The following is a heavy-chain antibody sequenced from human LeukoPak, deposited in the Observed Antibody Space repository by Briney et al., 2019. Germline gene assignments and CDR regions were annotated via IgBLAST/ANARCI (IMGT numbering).Heavy chain of an antibody. D-gene: IGHD5-18*01. CDR3: ARGGYSYGFRAHYYYYMDV. V-gene: IGHV4-34*01. CDR2: INHSGST. Sequence: PSETLSLTCAVYGGSFSGYYWSWIRQPPGKGLEWIGEINHSGSTNYNPSLKSRVTISVDTSKNQFSLKLSSVTAADTAVYYCARGGYSYGFRAHYYYYMDVWGKGTTVTISS. CDR1: GGSFSGYY. J-gene: IGHJ6*03.